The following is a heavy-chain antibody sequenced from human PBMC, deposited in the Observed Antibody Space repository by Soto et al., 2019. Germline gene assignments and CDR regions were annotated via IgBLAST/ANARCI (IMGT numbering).Heavy chain of an antibody. J-gene: IGHJ4*02. CDR3: AREVDDYGDYRYFDY. D-gene: IGHD4-17*01. CDR2: INPSGGST. V-gene: IGHV1-46*03. CDR1: GYTFASYY. Sequence: ASVKVSCKASGYTFASYYMHWVRQAPGQGLEWMGIINPSGGSTSYAQKFQGRVTMTRDTSTSTVYMELSSLRSEDTAVYYCAREVDDYGDYRYFDYWDQATLVTVS.